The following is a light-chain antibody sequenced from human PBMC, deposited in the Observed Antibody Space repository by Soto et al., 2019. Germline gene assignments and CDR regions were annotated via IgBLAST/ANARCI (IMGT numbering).Light chain of an antibody. CDR1: QSVSSN. CDR2: STS. Sequence: EIVMTQAPATQSVSPGERATLSCRASQSVSSNLAWYQQKPGQAPRLLIYSTSTRATGIPDRFSGSGSGTEFTLTISSLQSEDFAVYHCQQYDNKPPITFGQGTRLEIK. V-gene: IGKV3-15*01. CDR3: QQYDNKPPIT. J-gene: IGKJ5*01.